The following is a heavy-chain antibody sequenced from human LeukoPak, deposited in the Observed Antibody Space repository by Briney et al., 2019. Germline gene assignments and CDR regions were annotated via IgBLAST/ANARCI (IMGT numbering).Heavy chain of an antibody. CDR1: GFTFNNAW. D-gene: IGHD6-13*01. V-gene: IGHV3-15*01. Sequence: GGSLRLSWAASGFTFNNAWMSWVRQAPGKGLEWVGRIKSKTDGGTTDCAAPVKGRFTISRDDSKNTLYLQMNSLRAEDTAVYYCAKAGRQQLVLFDYWGQGTLVTVSS. CDR3: AKAGRQQLVLFDY. CDR2: IKSKTDGGTT. J-gene: IGHJ4*02.